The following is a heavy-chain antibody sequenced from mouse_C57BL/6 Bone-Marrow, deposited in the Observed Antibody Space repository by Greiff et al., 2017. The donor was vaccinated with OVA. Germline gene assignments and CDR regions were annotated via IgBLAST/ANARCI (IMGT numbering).Heavy chain of an antibody. J-gene: IGHJ2*01. CDR1: GFTFSIYA. Sequence: EVQLQQSGGGLVKPGGSLKLSCAASGFTFSIYAMSWVRQTPEKRLEWVATISDGGSYTYYPDNVKGRFTISRDNAKNNLYLQMSHLKSEDTAMYYCARDRGIVNYFDYWGQGTTLTVSS. CDR3: ARDRGIVNYFDY. D-gene: IGHD2-5*01. CDR2: ISDGGSYT. V-gene: IGHV5-4*01.